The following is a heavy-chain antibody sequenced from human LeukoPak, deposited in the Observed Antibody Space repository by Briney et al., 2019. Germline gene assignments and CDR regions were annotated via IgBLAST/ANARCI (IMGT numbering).Heavy chain of an antibody. CDR1: GGSISSGGYY. D-gene: IGHD4-17*01. Sequence: TASQTLSLTCTVSGGSISSGGYYWSWIRQPPGKGLEWIGYIYHSGSTYYNPSLKSRVTISVDRSKNQFSLKLSSVTAADTAVYYCARTAVTTRRYFDYWGQGTLVTVSS. J-gene: IGHJ4*02. V-gene: IGHV4-30-2*01. CDR3: ARTAVTTRRYFDY. CDR2: IYHSGST.